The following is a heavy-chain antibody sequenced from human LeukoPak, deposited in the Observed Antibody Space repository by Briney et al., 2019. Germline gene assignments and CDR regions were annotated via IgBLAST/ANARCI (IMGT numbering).Heavy chain of an antibody. CDR3: ARDLCGGDCYSFDY. D-gene: IGHD2-21*02. V-gene: IGHV3-30*03. CDR2: ISYDGSNK. J-gene: IGHJ4*02. Sequence: PGRSLRLSCAASGFTFSSYGMHWVRQAPGKGLEWVAVISYDGSNKYYADSVKGRFTISRDNPKNTLYLQMNSLRAEDTAVYYCARDLCGGDCYSFDYWGQGTLVTVSS. CDR1: GFTFSSYG.